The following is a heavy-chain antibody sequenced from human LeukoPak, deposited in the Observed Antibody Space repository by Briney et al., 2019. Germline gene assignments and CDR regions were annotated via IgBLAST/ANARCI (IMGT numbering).Heavy chain of an antibody. CDR3: AKDPRRYSSGWYRWGYFDY. V-gene: IGHV3-30*02. D-gene: IGHD6-19*01. CDR1: GFTFSSYG. J-gene: IGHJ4*02. Sequence: GGSLRLSCAASGFTFSSYGMHWVRQAPGKGLEGVAFIRYDGSNKYYADSVKGRFTISRDNSKNTLYLQMNSLRAEDTAVYYCAKDPRRYSSGWYRWGYFDYWGQGTLVTVSS. CDR2: IRYDGSNK.